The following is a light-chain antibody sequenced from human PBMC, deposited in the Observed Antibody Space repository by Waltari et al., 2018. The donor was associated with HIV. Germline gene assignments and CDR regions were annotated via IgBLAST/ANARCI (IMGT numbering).Light chain of an antibody. CDR2: YDN. V-gene: IGLV3-21*01. CDR3: YVWESSSARPL. Sequence: SNVLTQPPSVSVAPGKTARITCGGDKIGIESVHWYQHKAGQAPGLVIHYDNDRPSGISDRFSGSKSGNTATLTSDTVEAGDEADYYCYVWESSSARPLFGGGTKLTVL. J-gene: IGLJ3*02. CDR1: KIGIES.